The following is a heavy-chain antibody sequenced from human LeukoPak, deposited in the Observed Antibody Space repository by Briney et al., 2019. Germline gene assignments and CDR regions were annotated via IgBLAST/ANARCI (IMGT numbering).Heavy chain of an antibody. D-gene: IGHD3-22*01. CDR3: ARPTKYDSSGYYGY. CDR1: GGTFISYA. J-gene: IGHJ4*02. Sequence: SVKVSCKASGGTFISYAISWVRQAPGQGLEWMGRIIPILGIANYAQKFQGRVTITADKSTSTAYMELSSLRSEDTAVYYCARPTKYDSSGYYGYWGQGTLVTVSS. CDR2: IIPILGIA. V-gene: IGHV1-69*04.